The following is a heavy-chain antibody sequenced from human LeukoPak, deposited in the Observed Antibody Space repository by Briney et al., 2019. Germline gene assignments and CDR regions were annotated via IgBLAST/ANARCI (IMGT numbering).Heavy chain of an antibody. Sequence: SQTLSLTCTVSGGSISSGGYYWSWIRQHPGKGLEWIGYIYYSGSTYYNPSLKSRVIISVDTSKNQFSLKLSSVTAADTAVYYCASSLIWFGELFPSGMDVWGKGTTVTVSS. D-gene: IGHD3-10*01. CDR3: ASSLIWFGELFPSGMDV. J-gene: IGHJ6*04. V-gene: IGHV4-31*03. CDR2: IYYSGST. CDR1: GGSISSGGYY.